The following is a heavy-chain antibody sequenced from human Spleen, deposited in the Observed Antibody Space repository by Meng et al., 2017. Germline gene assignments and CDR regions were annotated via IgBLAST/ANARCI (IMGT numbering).Heavy chain of an antibody. J-gene: IGHJ4*02. CDR3: ARDEDISAAGKLFGDY. CDR2: INPNSGDT. V-gene: IGHV1-2*06. D-gene: IGHD6-13*01. CDR1: GYNFPDYY. Sequence: ASVKVSCKPSGYNFPDYYIHWVRRAPGQGLEWMGRINPNSGDTHYAQKFQARVTMTGDTSISTAYMELSGLRFDDTAMYYCARDEDISAAGKLFGDYWGQGTLVTVSS.